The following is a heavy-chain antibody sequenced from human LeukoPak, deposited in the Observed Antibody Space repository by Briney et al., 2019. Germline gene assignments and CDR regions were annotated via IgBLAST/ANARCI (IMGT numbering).Heavy chain of an antibody. D-gene: IGHD1-26*01. Sequence: SETLSLTCTVSGGSISTYYWSCIRQPAGKGLEWIGRISASGTTNYNPSLKSRVTMSVETSKNQFSLKLNSVTAADTAVYYCARDGSRGGFDYWGQGTLVTVSS. CDR1: GGSISTYY. J-gene: IGHJ4*02. CDR2: ISASGTT. CDR3: ARDGSRGGFDY. V-gene: IGHV4-4*07.